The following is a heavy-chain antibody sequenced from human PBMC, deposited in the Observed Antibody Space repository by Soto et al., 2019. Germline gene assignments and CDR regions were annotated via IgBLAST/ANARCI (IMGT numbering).Heavy chain of an antibody. J-gene: IGHJ4*02. CDR3: ARTAGIAAAGAKNYYFDY. D-gene: IGHD6-13*01. V-gene: IGHV1-24*01. Sequence: ASVKVSCKVSGYTLTELSMHWVRQAPGKGLEWMGGIDPKDGNTSYAQKFQGRVTMTRDTSTGTVYMELSSLRSEDTAVYYCARTAGIAAAGAKNYYFDYWGQGTLVTVSS. CDR1: GYTLTELS. CDR2: IDPKDGNT.